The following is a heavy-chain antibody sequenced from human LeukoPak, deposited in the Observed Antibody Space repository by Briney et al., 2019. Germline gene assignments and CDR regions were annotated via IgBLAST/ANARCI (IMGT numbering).Heavy chain of an antibody. J-gene: IGHJ4*02. Sequence: PSETLSLTCAVSGGSFSGYYWGWIRQPPGKGLEWMGEINHSGSTNYNPSLTSRVTISVDTSKNQFSLKLSSVTAADTAVYYCATREGSLYSSSADYWGQGTLVTVSS. D-gene: IGHD6-6*01. CDR2: INHSGST. CDR1: GGSFSGYY. V-gene: IGHV4-34*01. CDR3: ATREGSLYSSSADY.